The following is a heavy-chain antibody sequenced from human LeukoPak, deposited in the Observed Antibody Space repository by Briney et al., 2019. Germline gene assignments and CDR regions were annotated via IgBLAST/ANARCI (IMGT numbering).Heavy chain of an antibody. CDR3: GRGHWGLDY. D-gene: IGHD7-27*01. CDR2: ITNSGNSG. CDR1: GFTFGDAY. V-gene: IGHV3-11*04. Sequence: GGSLRLSCAASGFTFGDAYMTWIRQAPGKGLEWVSYITNSGNSGYYADSVKGRFTASRDNAKSALYLQMNSVRAEDTAVYYCGRGHWGLDYWGQGAQVTVSS. J-gene: IGHJ4*02.